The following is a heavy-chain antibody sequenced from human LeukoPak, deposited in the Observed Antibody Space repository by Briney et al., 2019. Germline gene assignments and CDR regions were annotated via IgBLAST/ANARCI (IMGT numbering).Heavy chain of an antibody. CDR2: INHSGST. CDR3: ARGRIAVAGRIDY. J-gene: IGHJ4*02. Sequence: SETLSLTCAVYGGSFSGYYWSWVRQPPGKGLEWVGEINHSGSTKYNPALKRRVTISVDTSKNQFSLKLSSVTAADTAVYYCARGRIAVAGRIDYWGQGTLVTVSS. CDR1: GGSFSGYY. V-gene: IGHV4-34*01. D-gene: IGHD6-19*01.